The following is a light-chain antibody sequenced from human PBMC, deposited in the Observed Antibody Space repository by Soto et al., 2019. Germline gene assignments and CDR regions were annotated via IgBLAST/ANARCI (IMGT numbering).Light chain of an antibody. Sequence: DIQMTQSPSSLSASVGDRVIITRRASQTITNFLNWYQQRPGKAPKLLISSASSLQSGVPSRFIGSGSGTDFTLTISSLQPEDFATYYCQQSYTSPPTFGQGTKVDIK. CDR3: QQSYTSPPT. CDR2: SAS. CDR1: QTITNF. V-gene: IGKV1-39*01. J-gene: IGKJ1*01.